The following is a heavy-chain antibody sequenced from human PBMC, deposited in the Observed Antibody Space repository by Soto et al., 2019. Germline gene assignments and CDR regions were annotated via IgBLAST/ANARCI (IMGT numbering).Heavy chain of an antibody. J-gene: IGHJ3*02. V-gene: IGHV3-30*18. D-gene: IGHD6-19*01. Sequence: GGSLRLSCAASGFTFSSYGMHWVRQAPGKGLEWVAVISYDGSNKYYADSVKGRFTISRDNSKNTLYLQMNSLRAEDTAVYYCAKDPGSGWYADAFDIWGQGTMVTVSS. CDR2: ISYDGSNK. CDR3: AKDPGSGWYADAFDI. CDR1: GFTFSSYG.